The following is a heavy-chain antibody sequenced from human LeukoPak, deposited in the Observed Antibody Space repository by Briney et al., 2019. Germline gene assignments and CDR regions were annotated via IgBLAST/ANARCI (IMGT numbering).Heavy chain of an antibody. D-gene: IGHD7-27*01. CDR2: ISGSGGST. CDR3: VRERGETGLTDY. CDR1: GFTFNDYA. J-gene: IGHJ4*02. Sequence: GGSLRLSCAASGFTFNDYAMHWVRRAPGKGLEWFSAISGSGGSTYYPDSVKGRFTISRDNSKNTLYLQMNSLRAEDTALYYCVRERGETGLTDYWGQGTLVTVSS. V-gene: IGHV3-23*01.